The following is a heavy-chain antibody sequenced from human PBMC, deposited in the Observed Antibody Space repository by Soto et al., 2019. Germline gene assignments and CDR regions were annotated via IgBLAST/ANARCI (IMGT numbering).Heavy chain of an antibody. J-gene: IGHJ6*02. CDR1: GFTFSNAW. Sequence: GGSLRLSCAASGFTFSNAWMIWVGQAPGKGLGWVGRIKSKTDGGTTDYAAPVKGRFTISRDDSKNTLYLQMNSLKTEDTAVYYCTTVLRFLEWLENYYYYGMDVWGQGTTVTVSS. CDR3: TTVLRFLEWLENYYYYGMDV. CDR2: IKSKTDGGTT. D-gene: IGHD3-3*01. V-gene: IGHV3-15*01.